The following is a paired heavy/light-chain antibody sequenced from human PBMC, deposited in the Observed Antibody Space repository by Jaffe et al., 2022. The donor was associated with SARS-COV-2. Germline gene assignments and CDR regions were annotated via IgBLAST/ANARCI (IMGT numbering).Light chain of an antibody. CDR3: GADHGSGSNFREV. Sequence: QPVLTQPPSASASLGASVTLTCTLSSGYSNYKVDWYQQRPGKGPRFVMRVGTGGIVGSKGDGIPDRFSVLGSGLNRYLTIKNIQEEDESDYHCGADHGSGSNFREVFGGGTKLTVL. J-gene: IGLJ3*02. V-gene: IGLV9-49*01. CDR2: VGTGGIVG. CDR1: SGYSNYK.
Heavy chain of an antibody. Sequence: QVQLVQSGAEVKKPGASVKVSCKASGYTFTSYDINWVRQATGQGLEWMGWMNPNSGNTGYAQKFQGRVTMTRNTSISTAYMELSSLRSEDTAVYYCARRKQQLVAGNYYYYMDVWGKGTTVTVSS. CDR1: GYTFTSYD. CDR2: MNPNSGNT. V-gene: IGHV1-8*01. J-gene: IGHJ6*03. CDR3: ARRKQQLVAGNYYYYMDV. D-gene: IGHD6-13*01.